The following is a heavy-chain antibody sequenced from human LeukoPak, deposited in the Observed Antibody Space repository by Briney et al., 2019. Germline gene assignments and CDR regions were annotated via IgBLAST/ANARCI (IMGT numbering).Heavy chain of an antibody. D-gene: IGHD3-10*01. Sequence: SETLSLTCAVYGGSFSGYYWSWIRQPPGKGLEWIGEISHSGSTNYNPSLKSRVTISVDTSKNQFSLKLSSVTAADTAVYYCARGRQGSYYYGSGSYFYWGQGTLVTVSS. CDR1: GGSFSGYY. J-gene: IGHJ4*02. CDR3: ARGRQGSYYYGSGSYFY. V-gene: IGHV4-34*01. CDR2: ISHSGST.